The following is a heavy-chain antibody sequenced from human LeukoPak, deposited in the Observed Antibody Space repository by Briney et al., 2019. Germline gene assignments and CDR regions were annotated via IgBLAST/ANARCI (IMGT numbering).Heavy chain of an antibody. CDR1: GFTFSSYS. J-gene: IGHJ4*02. V-gene: IGHV3-48*01. CDR3: AKDRTGDKPYYFDY. Sequence: GGSLRLSCVASGFTFSSYSMNWVRQAPGKGLEWVSYISSSSSTIYYGDSVKGRFTISRDNSEDTLYLQMNSLRAEDTAVYYCAKDRTGDKPYYFDYWGQGTLVTVSS. D-gene: IGHD7-27*01. CDR2: ISSSSSTI.